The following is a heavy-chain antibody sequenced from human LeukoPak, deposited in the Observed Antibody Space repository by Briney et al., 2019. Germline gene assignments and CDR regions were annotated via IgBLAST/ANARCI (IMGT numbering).Heavy chain of an antibody. CDR2: ISSSSSHT. Sequence: GGSLRLSCAASGFTFSDYYMSWIRQAPGKGLEWVSYISSSSSHTNYADSVKGRFTISRDNAKNSLYLQMNSLRAEDTAVYYCARDRRDYYGSGSYYWDYWGQGTLVTVSS. V-gene: IGHV3-11*06. CDR1: GFTFSDYY. D-gene: IGHD3-10*01. J-gene: IGHJ4*02. CDR3: ARDRRDYYGSGSYYWDY.